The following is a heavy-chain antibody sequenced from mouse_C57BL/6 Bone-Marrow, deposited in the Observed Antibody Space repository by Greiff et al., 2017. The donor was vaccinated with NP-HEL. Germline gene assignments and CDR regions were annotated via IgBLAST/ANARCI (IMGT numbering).Heavy chain of an antibody. V-gene: IGHV1-19*01. CDR1: GYTFTDYY. D-gene: IGHD4-1*01. CDR3: ASWGEGSFAY. J-gene: IGHJ3*01. CDR2: INPYNGGT. Sequence: EVKLMESGPVLVKPGASVKMSCKASGYTFTDYYMNWVKQSHGKSLEWIGVINPYNGGTSYNQKFKGKATLTVDKSSSTAYMELNSLTSEDSAVYYCASWGEGSFAYWGQGTLVTVSA.